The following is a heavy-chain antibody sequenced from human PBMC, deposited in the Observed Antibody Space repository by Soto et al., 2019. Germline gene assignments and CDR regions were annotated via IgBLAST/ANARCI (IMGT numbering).Heavy chain of an antibody. V-gene: IGHV1-69*01. CDR3: AREFQSVGFGSYLFDP. J-gene: IGHJ5*02. D-gene: IGHD3-10*01. CDR1: GGTFSSYA. Sequence: QVQLVQSGAEVKKPGSSVKVSCKASGGTFSSYAISWVRQAPGQGLEWMGGIGPMSGTPKYAQKFQGRDTITANESTSTAYMELSSLRAEDTAVYYCAREFQSVGFGSYLFDPWGQGTLVTVSS. CDR2: IGPMSGTP.